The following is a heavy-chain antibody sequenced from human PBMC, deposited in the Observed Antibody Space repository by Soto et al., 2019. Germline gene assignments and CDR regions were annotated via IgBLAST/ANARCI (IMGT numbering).Heavy chain of an antibody. J-gene: IGHJ3*02. CDR2: MSHSGGT. CDR3: ARVERGTATTVVDAFDI. Sequence: SDTLSRTCAVYGGSVSGANYYWSWIRQPPGKGLEWIGEMSHSGGTHFTPSLKSRVTISVDPSTNQFSLKMSSVTAADTALYYCARVERGTATTVVDAFDIWGQGTMVTVSS. D-gene: IGHD1-1*01. V-gene: IGHV4-34*01. CDR1: GGSVSGANYY.